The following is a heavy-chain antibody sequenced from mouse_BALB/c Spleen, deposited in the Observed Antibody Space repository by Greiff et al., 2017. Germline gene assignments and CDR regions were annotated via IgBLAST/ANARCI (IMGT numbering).Heavy chain of an antibody. D-gene: IGHD2-4*01. V-gene: IGHV3-2*02. J-gene: IGHJ4*01. CDR3: AREFYDYPYYYAMDY. Sequence: EVKVEESGPGLVKPSQSLSLTCTVTGYSITSDYAWNWIRQFPGNKLEWMGYISYSGSTSYNPSLKSRISITRDTSKNQFFLQLNSVTTEDTATYYCAREFYDYPYYYAMDYWGQGTSVTVSS. CDR2: ISYSGST. CDR1: GYSITSDYA.